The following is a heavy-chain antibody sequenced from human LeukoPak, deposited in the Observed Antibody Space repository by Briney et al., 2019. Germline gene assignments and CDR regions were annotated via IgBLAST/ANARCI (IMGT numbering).Heavy chain of an antibody. CDR3: AKPHTPYCSSGTCYLFDS. Sequence: AGGSLRLSCAASGFTLSSYGMSWVRQAPGKGLEWVSTISGSGGSAYYADSVKGRPTISRDNSNNTLYLQMNSLRAEDTAVYYCAKPHTPYCSSGTCYLFDSWGQGTLVTVSS. CDR1: GFTLSSYG. D-gene: IGHD2-15*01. CDR2: ISGSGGSA. J-gene: IGHJ4*02. V-gene: IGHV3-23*01.